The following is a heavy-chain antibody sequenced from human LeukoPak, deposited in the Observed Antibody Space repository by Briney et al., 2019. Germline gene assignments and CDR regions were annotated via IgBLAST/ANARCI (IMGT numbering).Heavy chain of an antibody. J-gene: IGHJ4*02. V-gene: IGHV3-21*01. D-gene: IGHD2-2*01. Sequence: GGSLRLSCAASGFTFSSYHMNRVRQAPGKGLEWVSSISQSSSYIYYADSVKGRFTISRDNAKNSLYLQMNSLRAEDTAVYYCASEVRYCSSTSCSDYWGQGTLVTVSS. CDR3: ASEVRYCSSTSCSDY. CDR1: GFTFSSYH. CDR2: ISQSSSYI.